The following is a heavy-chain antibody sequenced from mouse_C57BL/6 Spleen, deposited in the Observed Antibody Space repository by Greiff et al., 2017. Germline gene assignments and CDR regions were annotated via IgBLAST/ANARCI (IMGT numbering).Heavy chain of an antibody. CDR2: ISYDGSN. CDR3: ARDGSPRPYFDV. V-gene: IGHV3-6*01. J-gene: IGHJ1*03. CDR1: GYSITSGYY. D-gene: IGHD1-2*01. Sequence: QSGPGLVKPSQSLSLTCSVTGYSITSGYYWNWIRQFPGNKLEWMGYISYDGSNNYNPSLKNRISITRDTSKNQFFLKLNSVTTEDTATYYCARDGSPRPYFDVWGTGTTVTVSS.